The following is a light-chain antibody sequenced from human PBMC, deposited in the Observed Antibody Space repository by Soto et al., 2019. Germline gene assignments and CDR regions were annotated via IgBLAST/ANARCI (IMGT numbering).Light chain of an antibody. Sequence: IVLTQSPDTLSLSPGERATLSCRASQTIISRYLTWYQWRPGQPPRLLIYGVSNRATGIPDRFSGGGSGTDFTLIISRLEPEDFAVYYCHLNAFSPVTFGGGTRIEIK. CDR3: HLNAFSPVT. CDR2: GVS. V-gene: IGKV3-20*01. J-gene: IGKJ4*01. CDR1: QTIISRY.